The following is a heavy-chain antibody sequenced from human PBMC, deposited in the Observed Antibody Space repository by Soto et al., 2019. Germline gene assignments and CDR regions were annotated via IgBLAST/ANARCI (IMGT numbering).Heavy chain of an antibody. CDR2: ISAYNGNT. V-gene: IGHV1-18*01. Sequence: ASVKVSCTASGYTFTSYGISWVRQAPGQGLEWMGWISAYNGNTNYAQKLQGRVTMTTDTSTSTAYMELRSLRSDDTAVYYCARDSGPQTYDDVWSGYSTFDYWGQGTLV. CDR1: GYTFTSYG. CDR3: ARDSGPQTYDDVWSGYSTFDY. D-gene: IGHD3-3*01. J-gene: IGHJ4*02.